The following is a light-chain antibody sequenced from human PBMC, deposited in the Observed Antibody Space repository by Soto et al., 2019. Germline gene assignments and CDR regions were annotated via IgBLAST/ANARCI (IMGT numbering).Light chain of an antibody. CDR1: NIGSKS. CDR2: YAS. V-gene: IGLV3-21*04. J-gene: IGLJ1*01. Sequence: SYELTQPPSVSVAPGKTARITCGGNNIGSKSVHWYQQKPGQAPVLVIYYASDRPSGIPERFSGSNSGNTATLTISGVEAGDEADYYCQVWDSSSDHYVFGTGTKLTVL. CDR3: QVWDSSSDHYV.